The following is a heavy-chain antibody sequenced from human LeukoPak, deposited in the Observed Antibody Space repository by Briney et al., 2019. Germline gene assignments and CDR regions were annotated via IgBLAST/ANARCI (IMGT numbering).Heavy chain of an antibody. Sequence: PSETLSLTCTVSGGSISTNYWSWIRQPPGKGLEWIGYIYYTGSTNYNPSLKSRVTISVDTSKNQFSLKLSSVTAADTAVYYCARGTSMVRGVRDDAFDIWGQGTMVTVSS. CDR2: IYYTGST. CDR1: GGSISTNY. D-gene: IGHD3-10*01. J-gene: IGHJ3*02. CDR3: ARGTSMVRGVRDDAFDI. V-gene: IGHV4-59*01.